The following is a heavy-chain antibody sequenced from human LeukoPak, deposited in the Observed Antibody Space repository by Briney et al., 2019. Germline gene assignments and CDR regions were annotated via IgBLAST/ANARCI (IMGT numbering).Heavy chain of an antibody. CDR1: GGSISSYY. V-gene: IGHV4-59*01. Sequence: SETLSLTCTVSGGSISSYYWSWIRQPPGKGLEWIGYIYYSGSTNYNPSLKSRVTISVDTSKNQFSLKLSSVTAADTAVYYCARMGGDTAMATDYWGQGTLVTVSS. CDR2: IYYSGST. J-gene: IGHJ4*02. CDR3: ARMGGDTAMATDY. D-gene: IGHD5-18*01.